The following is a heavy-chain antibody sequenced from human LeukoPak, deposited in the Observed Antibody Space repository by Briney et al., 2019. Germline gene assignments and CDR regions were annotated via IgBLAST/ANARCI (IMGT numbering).Heavy chain of an antibody. CDR1: GGSFSGYY. CDR2: INHSGST. J-gene: IGHJ4*02. D-gene: IGHD3-16*02. CDR3: ARGGYDYVWGSYRQSNPRFDY. V-gene: IGHV4-34*01. Sequence: PSETLSLTCAVYGGSFSGYYWSWIRQPPGKGLEWIGEINHSGSTNYNPSLKSRVTISVDTSKNQFSLKLSSVTAADTAVYYCARGGYDYVWGSYRQSNPRFDYWGQGTLVTVSS.